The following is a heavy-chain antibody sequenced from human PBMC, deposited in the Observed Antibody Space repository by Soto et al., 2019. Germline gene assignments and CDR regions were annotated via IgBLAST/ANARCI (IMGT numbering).Heavy chain of an antibody. CDR2: ISGSGGST. CDR3: AKGGIIVELYDSSGYYLD. J-gene: IGHJ4*02. Sequence: EVQLLESGGGLVQPGGSLRLSCAASGFTFSSYAMSWVRQAPGKGLEWVSAISGSGGSTYYADSVKGRFTISRENSKNTLYLQMNSLRAEDTVIYYWAKGGIIVELYDSSGYYLDWCQGTLVIVSS. CDR1: GFTFSSYA. D-gene: IGHD3-22*01. V-gene: IGHV3-23*01.